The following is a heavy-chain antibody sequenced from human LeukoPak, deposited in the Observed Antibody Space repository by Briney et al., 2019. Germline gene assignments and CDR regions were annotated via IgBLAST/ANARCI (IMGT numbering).Heavy chain of an antibody. CDR2: ISAYNGNT. D-gene: IGHD2-21*01. V-gene: IGHV1-18*01. Sequence: ASVKVSCKASGYTFTSYGISWVRQAPGQGLERMGWISAYNGNTNYAQKLQGRVTMTTDTSTSTAYMELRSLRSDDTAVYYCARGTHPIVMGQEDYYYYYMDVWGKGTTVTVSS. J-gene: IGHJ6*03. CDR3: ARGTHPIVMGQEDYYYYYMDV. CDR1: GYTFTSYG.